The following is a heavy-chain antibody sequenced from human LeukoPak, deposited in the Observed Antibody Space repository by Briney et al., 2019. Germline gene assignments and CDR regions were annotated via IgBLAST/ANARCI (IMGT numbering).Heavy chain of an antibody. J-gene: IGHJ5*02. CDR1: GVSSSSRNW. CDR3: ARLGGGYVRHFDP. Sequence: SETLSLTCAVSGVSSSSRNWWTWLRQPPGKGLERIGESYPSGNTDYNPSLKSRVTISVDKSKTHFSLKLTSVTAADTAVYYCARLGGGYVRHFDPWGQGTLVTVSS. CDR2: SYPSGNT. D-gene: IGHD6-25*01. V-gene: IGHV4-4*02.